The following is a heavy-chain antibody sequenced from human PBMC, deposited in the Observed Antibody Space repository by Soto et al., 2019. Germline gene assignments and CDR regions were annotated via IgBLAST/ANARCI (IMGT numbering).Heavy chain of an antibody. J-gene: IGHJ4*02. D-gene: IGHD3-16*01. CDR1: GGSFSGYY. CDR2: INHSGST. CDR3: ASLGLHLGELGY. V-gene: IGHV4-34*01. Sequence: SETLSLTCAVYGGSFSGYYWSWIRQPPGKGLEWIGEINHSGSTNYNPSLKSRVTISVDTSKNQFSLKLSSVTAADTAVYYCASLGLHLGELGYWGQGTLVTVSS.